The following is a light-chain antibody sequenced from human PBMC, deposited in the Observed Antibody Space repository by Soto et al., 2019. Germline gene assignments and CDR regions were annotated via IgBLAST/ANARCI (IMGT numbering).Light chain of an antibody. CDR2: GAS. CDR3: QQYTNWPWT. CDR1: QSVSSN. V-gene: IGKV3-15*01. Sequence: EIVMTQSPATLSVSAGERATLSCRASQSVSSNLPWYQQQPGQAPRLLIYGASTRATCIPARFSGSGSGTEFTLTISSLQSADFAVYYCQQYTNWPWTFGQGTTVDI. J-gene: IGKJ1*01.